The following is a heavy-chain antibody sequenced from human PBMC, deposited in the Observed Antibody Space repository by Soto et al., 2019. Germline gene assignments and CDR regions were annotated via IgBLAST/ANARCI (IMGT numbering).Heavy chain of an antibody. Sequence: TSETLSLTCAVSGGSISSGGYSWSWIRQPPGKGLEWIGYIYHSGSTYYNPSLKSRVTISVDRSKNQFSLKLSSVTAADTAVYYCARGRKTVTTFDYWGQGTLVTVSS. V-gene: IGHV4-30-2*01. CDR3: ARGRKTVTTFDY. CDR2: IYHSGST. J-gene: IGHJ4*02. CDR1: GGSISSGGYS. D-gene: IGHD4-17*01.